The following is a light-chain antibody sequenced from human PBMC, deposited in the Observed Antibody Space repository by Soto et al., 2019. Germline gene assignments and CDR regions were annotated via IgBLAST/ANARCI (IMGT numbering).Light chain of an antibody. Sequence: ETVMTRSHTTVSVCPGERATLSCRASQNVRSHLAWYQQKPGQAPRLLIYSASRGATGFPARFSGSGSGTDFTLTISSLQSEDFAVYYCQHYTNWPWTFGQGTKVDI. J-gene: IGKJ1*01. CDR2: SAS. CDR1: QNVRSH. CDR3: QHYTNWPWT. V-gene: IGKV3-15*01.